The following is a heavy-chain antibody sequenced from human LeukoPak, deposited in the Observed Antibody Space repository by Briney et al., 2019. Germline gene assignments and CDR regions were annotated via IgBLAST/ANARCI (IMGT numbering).Heavy chain of an antibody. CDR3: ARVLRYCSGGNCYSGGLGYMDV. CDR2: ISRSGSTK. D-gene: IGHD2-15*01. J-gene: IGHJ6*03. Sequence: GGSLRLSCAASGFTFSDYNMRWIRQAPWKGLEWVSSISRSGSTKYYADSVKGRFTISRDNAKNSLFLQMNSLRAEDTAVYYCARVLRYCSGGNCYSGGLGYMDVWGKGTTVTISS. V-gene: IGHV3-11*01. CDR1: GFTFSDYN.